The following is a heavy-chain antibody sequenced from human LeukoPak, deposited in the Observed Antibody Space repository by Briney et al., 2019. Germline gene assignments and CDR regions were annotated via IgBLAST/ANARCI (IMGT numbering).Heavy chain of an antibody. V-gene: IGHV3-53*01. Sequence: PGGSLRLSCAASGFTVSSNYMSWVRQAPGKGLEGVSVIYSGGGTYYADSVKGRFTISRDNSKNTLDLQMNSMRAEDTAVYYCASGMTSGTYYGWLWGQGTLVTVSS. J-gene: IGHJ4*02. CDR1: GFTVSSNY. CDR3: ASGMTSGTYYGWL. D-gene: IGHD1-26*01. CDR2: IYSGGGT.